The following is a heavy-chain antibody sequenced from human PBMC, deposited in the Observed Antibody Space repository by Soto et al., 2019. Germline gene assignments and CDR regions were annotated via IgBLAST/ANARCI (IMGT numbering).Heavy chain of an antibody. CDR3: AKTGSSWHYYYYYYYMDV. V-gene: IGHV3-23*01. Sequence: GASLRLSCAASGFTFSSYAMSWVRQAPGKGLEWVSAISGSGGSTYYADSVKGRFTISRDNSKNTLYLQMNSLRAEDTAVYYCAKTGSSWHYYYYYYYMDVWGKGTKVTVSS. CDR1: GFTFSSYA. CDR2: ISGSGGST. J-gene: IGHJ6*03. D-gene: IGHD6-13*01.